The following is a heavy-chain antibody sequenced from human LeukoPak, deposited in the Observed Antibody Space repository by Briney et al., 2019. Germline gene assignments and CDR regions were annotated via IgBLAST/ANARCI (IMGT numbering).Heavy chain of an antibody. CDR3: ARGRNYVSDYYFAV. D-gene: IGHD1-7*01. CDR2: ISHEGDS. V-gene: IGHV4-34*01. J-gene: IGHJ6*03. CDR1: GVSLRGYY. Sequence: SETLSLTCAVYGVSLRGYYWSWIRQSPEKGLEWIGEISHEGDSIYNPSLKSRVTLSVDMSKNQFSLKLRSVTAADTAVYYCARGRNYVSDYYFAVWGKGTTVIVSS.